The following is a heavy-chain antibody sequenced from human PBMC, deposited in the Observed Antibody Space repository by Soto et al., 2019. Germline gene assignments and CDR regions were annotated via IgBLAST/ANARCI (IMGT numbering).Heavy chain of an antibody. V-gene: IGHV2-5*02. D-gene: IGHD4-4*01. Sequence: QITLKESGPALMEPTQTLTLTCSFSGLSLSTPGVGVGWLRQAPGKALECLAIIYWDNDKRYNPSLKTRLTITKATSQNQVVLTMTDMEPVDTAIYYCAHRVTYSTTYDVGWFAPWGQGTLVTVS. CDR2: IYWDNDK. CDR3: AHRVTYSTTYDVGWFAP. CDR1: GLSLSTPGVG. J-gene: IGHJ5*02.